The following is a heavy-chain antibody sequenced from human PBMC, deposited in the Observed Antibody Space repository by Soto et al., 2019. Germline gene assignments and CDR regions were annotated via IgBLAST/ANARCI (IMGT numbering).Heavy chain of an antibody. CDR2: ISSNGGST. Sequence: GGSLRLSCSASGFTFSSYAMHWVRQAPGKGLEYVSAISSNGGSTYYADSVKGRFTISRDNSKNTLYLQMSSLRAEDTAVYYCVKGYSGGHFDYWGQGTLVTVSS. D-gene: IGHD1-26*01. CDR1: GFTFSSYA. J-gene: IGHJ4*02. CDR3: VKGYSGGHFDY. V-gene: IGHV3-64D*08.